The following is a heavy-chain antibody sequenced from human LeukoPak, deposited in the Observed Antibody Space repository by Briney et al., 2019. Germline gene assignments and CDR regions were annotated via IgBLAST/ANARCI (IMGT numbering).Heavy chain of an antibody. CDR2: INSDSNYI. D-gene: IGHD2/OR15-2a*01. Sequence: GGSLRLSCAASGFTFSSYAMSWVRQAPGKGLEWVSSINSDSNYIYYADSVKGRFTISRDAKNSVYLQMNSLRAEDTAVYYCARDLSFDYWGQGTLVTVSS. J-gene: IGHJ4*02. CDR1: GFTFSSYA. CDR3: ARDLSFDY. V-gene: IGHV3-21*01.